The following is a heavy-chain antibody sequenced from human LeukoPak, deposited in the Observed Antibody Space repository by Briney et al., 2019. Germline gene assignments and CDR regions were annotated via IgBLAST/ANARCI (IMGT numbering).Heavy chain of an antibody. CDR3: ARATLDN. Sequence: GRSLRLSCAASGFTVSSNDISWVRQAPGKGLEWVSVIYSGGSTKYADSVKARFTISRDNSKNTVYLQMNSLRAEDTAVYYCARATLDNWGQGTLVTVSS. CDR2: IYSGGST. CDR1: GFTVSSND. V-gene: IGHV3-53*01. J-gene: IGHJ4*02.